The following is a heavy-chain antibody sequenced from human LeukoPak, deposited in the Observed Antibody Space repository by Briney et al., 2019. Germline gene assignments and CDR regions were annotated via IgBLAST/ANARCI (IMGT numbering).Heavy chain of an antibody. Sequence: GGSLRLSCAASGFTFSSYNMNWVRQAPGKGLEWVSHISSSSSTIYYADSVKGRFTISRDNAKNSLYLQMNSLRDEDTAVYYCARGVQEAGTFVNYYYYMDVWGKGTTVTVSS. CDR3: ARGVQEAGTFVNYYYYMDV. V-gene: IGHV3-48*02. CDR1: GFTFSSYN. CDR2: ISSSSSTI. J-gene: IGHJ6*03. D-gene: IGHD6-13*01.